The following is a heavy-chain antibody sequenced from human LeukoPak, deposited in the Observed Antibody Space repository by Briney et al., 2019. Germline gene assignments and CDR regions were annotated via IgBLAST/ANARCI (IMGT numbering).Heavy chain of an antibody. J-gene: IGHJ6*03. CDR3: ARDPLSSSSGYYYYMDV. Sequence: GASVKVSCKASGYTFTSYGISWVRQAPGQGLEWMGWISAYNGNTSYAQKLQGRVTMTTDTSTSTAYMELRSLRSDDTAVYYCARDPLSSSSGYYYYMDVWGKGTTVTVSS. CDR1: GYTFTSYG. D-gene: IGHD6-6*01. V-gene: IGHV1-18*01. CDR2: ISAYNGNT.